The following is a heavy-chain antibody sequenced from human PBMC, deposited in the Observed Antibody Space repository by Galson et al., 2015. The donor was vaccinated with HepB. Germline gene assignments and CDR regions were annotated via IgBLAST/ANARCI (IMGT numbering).Heavy chain of an antibody. J-gene: IGHJ4*02. CDR1: GFTFSSYA. D-gene: IGHD6-13*01. V-gene: IGHV3-23*01. CDR3: AKVVGSSSWFGYYFDY. CDR2: ISGSGGST. Sequence: SLRLSCAASGFTFSSYAMSWVRQAPGKGLEWVPAISGSGGSTYYADSVKGRFTISRDNSKNTLYLQMNSLRAEDTAVYYCAKVVGSSSWFGYYFDYWGQGTLVTVSS.